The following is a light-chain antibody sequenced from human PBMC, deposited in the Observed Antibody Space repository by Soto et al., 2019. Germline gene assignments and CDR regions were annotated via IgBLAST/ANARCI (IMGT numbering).Light chain of an antibody. J-gene: IGKJ1*01. CDR3: MQALEAPRT. Sequence: IVMTQSPLSLPVTPGEPASISCKSSQSLLHSNGYNFLDWYLQKPGQSPQLLIYLGSSRASGVPDRFSGSGSGTDFTLQISRVEAEDVGVYYCMQALEAPRTFGQGTNVEIK. CDR2: LGS. CDR1: QSLLHSNGYNF. V-gene: IGKV2-28*01.